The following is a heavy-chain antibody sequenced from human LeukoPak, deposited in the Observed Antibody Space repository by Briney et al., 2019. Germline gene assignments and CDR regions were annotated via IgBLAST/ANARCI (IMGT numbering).Heavy chain of an antibody. J-gene: IGHJ4*02. Sequence: SQTLSLTCTVSGGSISSGGYYWSWIRQHPGKGLEWIGYIYYSGSTYYNPSLKSRVTISVDTSKNQFSLKLSSVTAADTAVYYCARVVRRRTAIFLDYWGQGTLVTVSS. D-gene: IGHD5-18*01. CDR1: GGSISSGGYY. CDR3: ARVVRRRTAIFLDY. CDR2: IYYSGST. V-gene: IGHV4-31*03.